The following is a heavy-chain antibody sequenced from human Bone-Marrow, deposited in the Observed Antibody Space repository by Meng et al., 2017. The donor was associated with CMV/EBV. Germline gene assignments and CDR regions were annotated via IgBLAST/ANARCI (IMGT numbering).Heavy chain of an antibody. CDR3: ARDLEPTLRYYYYYGMDV. CDR2: ISAYNGNT. CDR1: GYTFTSYG. J-gene: IGHJ6*02. D-gene: IGHD1-1*01. V-gene: IGHV1-18*01. Sequence: ASVKVSCKASGYTFTSYGISWVRQAPGQGLEWMGWISAYNGNTNYAQKLQGRVTMTTDTSTSTAYMELRSLRSDDTAVYYCARDLEPTLRYYYYYGMDVWGQGTTVTVSS.